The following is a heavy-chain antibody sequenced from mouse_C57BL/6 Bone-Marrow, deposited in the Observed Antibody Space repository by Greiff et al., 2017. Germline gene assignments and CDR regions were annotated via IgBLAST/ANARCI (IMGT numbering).Heavy chain of an antibody. CDR1: GYTFTSYW. V-gene: IGHV1-64*01. CDR2: IHPNSGST. CDR3: ARGTGSEFAY. Sequence: QVQLQQPGAELVKPGASVQLSCKASGYTFTSYWMHWVKQRPGQGLEWIGMIHPNSGSTNYNEKFTSKATLTVDKSSCPAYMQLSSVTSEDYAVSCCARGTGSEFAYWGQGTLVTVSA. J-gene: IGHJ3*01. D-gene: IGHD4-1*01.